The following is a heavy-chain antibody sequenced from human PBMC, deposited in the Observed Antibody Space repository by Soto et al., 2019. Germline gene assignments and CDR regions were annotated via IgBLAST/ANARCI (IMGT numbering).Heavy chain of an antibody. CDR1: GFTFSSYA. CDR2: ISYDGSNK. CDR3: ARDGIAARYFYCYCGMDV. Sequence: QVQLVESGGGVVQPGRSLRLSCAASGFTFSSYAMHWVRQAPGKGLEWVAVISYDGSNKYYADSVKGRFTISRDNSKNPLYLQLNSLRAEDVAVYDCARDGIAARYFYCYCGMDVWGQGTTVTVSS. D-gene: IGHD6-6*01. J-gene: IGHJ6*02. V-gene: IGHV3-30-3*01.